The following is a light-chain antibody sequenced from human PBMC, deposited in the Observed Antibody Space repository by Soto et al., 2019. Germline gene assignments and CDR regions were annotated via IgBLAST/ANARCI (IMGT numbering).Light chain of an antibody. V-gene: IGKV3-20*01. Sequence: EIVMTQSPVTLSVSPGESATLSCRASQSVGSTYLAWYRQKPGQAPRLLIYGASSRATGIPDRFSGSGSGTDSTLIISRLEPEDFAVYYCQQYAGSPWTFGQGTKVDIK. J-gene: IGKJ1*01. CDR2: GAS. CDR3: QQYAGSPWT. CDR1: QSVGSTY.